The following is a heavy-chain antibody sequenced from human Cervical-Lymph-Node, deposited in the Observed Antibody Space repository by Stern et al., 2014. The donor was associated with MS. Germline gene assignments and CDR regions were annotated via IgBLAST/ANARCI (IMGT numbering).Heavy chain of an antibody. D-gene: IGHD1-26*01. J-gene: IGHJ4*02. CDR3: AREGVGATYFDY. CDR1: GFTFSTYN. Sequence: EVQLEESGGGLVKPGGSLRLSCAASGFTFSTYNMNWVRQAPGKGLEGVSSITSSGTYIYYADSVRGRFTISRDNAKHSLYLQMNSLRAEDTAVYYCAREGVGATYFDYWGQGTLVTVSS. V-gene: IGHV3-21*01. CDR2: ITSSGTYI.